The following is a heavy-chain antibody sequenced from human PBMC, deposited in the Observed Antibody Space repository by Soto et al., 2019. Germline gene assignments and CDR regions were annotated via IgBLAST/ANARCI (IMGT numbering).Heavy chain of an antibody. CDR3: TRDASRDSSARGWFDP. Sequence: GGSLRLSCAASGFTFRSFTMNWVRQAPGKGLEWVSTISSNSAYIYYTDALRGRFTISRDNAKNSLHLQMNSLSAEDTAVYYCTRDASRDSSARGWFDPWGPGTLVTVSS. J-gene: IGHJ5*02. D-gene: IGHD6-13*01. V-gene: IGHV3-21*01. CDR1: GFTFRSFT. CDR2: ISSNSAYI.